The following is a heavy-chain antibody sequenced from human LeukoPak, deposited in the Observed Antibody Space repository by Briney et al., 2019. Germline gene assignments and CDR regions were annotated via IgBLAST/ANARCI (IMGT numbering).Heavy chain of an antibody. D-gene: IGHD2-15*01. CDR2: INHSGST. Sequence: SETLSLTCAVYGGSFSGYYWSWIRQPPGKGLEWIGEINHSGSTNYNPSLKSRVTISVDTSKNQFSLKLSSVTAADTAVYYCARVAATRRRDAFDIWGQGTMVTVSS. CDR1: GGSFSGYY. CDR3: ARVAATRRRDAFDI. J-gene: IGHJ3*02. V-gene: IGHV4-34*01.